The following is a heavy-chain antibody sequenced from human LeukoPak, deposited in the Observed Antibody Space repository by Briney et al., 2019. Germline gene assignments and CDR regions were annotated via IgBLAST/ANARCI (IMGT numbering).Heavy chain of an antibody. Sequence: PGRSLRLFCAASGFTFHNYGKQWVRQAPGQGLEWMAVVSNDGSNKYYADSVKGRFTISRDNSKNTMYLQMNSLRAGDTALYYCAKLNPWHYYDNSRYGYPPYYWGQGTLVTVSS. D-gene: IGHD3-22*01. V-gene: IGHV3-30*18. CDR2: VSNDGSNK. CDR1: GFTFHNYG. J-gene: IGHJ4*02. CDR3: AKLNPWHYYDNSRYGYPPYY.